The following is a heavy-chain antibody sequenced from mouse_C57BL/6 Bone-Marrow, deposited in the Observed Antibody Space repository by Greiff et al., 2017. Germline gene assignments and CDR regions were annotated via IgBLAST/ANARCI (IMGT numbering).Heavy chain of an antibody. CDR1: GFTFTDYY. Sequence: EVMLVESGGGLVQPGGSLSLSCAASGFTFTDYYMSWVRQPPGKALEWLGFIRNKANGYTTEYSASVKGRFTISRDNSKSILYLQMNALRAEDSATYYCAGGNYPYYAMDYWGQGTSVTVSS. CDR2: IRNKANGYTT. CDR3: AGGNYPYYAMDY. D-gene: IGHD2-1*01. V-gene: IGHV7-3*01. J-gene: IGHJ4*01.